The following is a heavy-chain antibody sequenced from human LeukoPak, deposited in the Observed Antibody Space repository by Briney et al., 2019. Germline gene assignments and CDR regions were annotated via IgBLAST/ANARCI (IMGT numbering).Heavy chain of an antibody. CDR3: ARRGGRLSSIGVTPQERYPFYFDY. J-gene: IGHJ4*02. CDR2: VNHSGTT. Sequence: MTSETLSLTCAVYGGSFSGYFWTWIRQTPGKGLEWIGEVNHSGTTNYNPSLKSRVNITVDPSKNQFALSLTSLTAADSAVYYCARRGGRLSSIGVTPQERYPFYFDYWARDPWSPSPQ. V-gene: IGHV4-34*01. D-gene: IGHD3-10*01. CDR1: GGSFSGYF.